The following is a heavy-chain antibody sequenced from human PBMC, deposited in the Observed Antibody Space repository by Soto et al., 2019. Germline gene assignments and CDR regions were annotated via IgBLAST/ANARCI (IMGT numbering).Heavy chain of an antibody. Sequence: VGSLRLSCAASGFTFSSYWMSWVRQAPGKGLEWVANIKQDGSEKYYVDSVKGRFTISRDNAKNSLYLQMNSLRAEDTAVYYCARDAAIAARRRYYYGMDVWGQGTTVTVSS. D-gene: IGHD6-6*01. CDR2: IKQDGSEK. V-gene: IGHV3-7*01. CDR1: GFTFSSYW. CDR3: ARDAAIAARRRYYYGMDV. J-gene: IGHJ6*02.